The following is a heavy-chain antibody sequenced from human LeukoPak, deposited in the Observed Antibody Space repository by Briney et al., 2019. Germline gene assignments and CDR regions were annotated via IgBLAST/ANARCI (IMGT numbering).Heavy chain of an antibody. V-gene: IGHV3-30-3*01. CDR1: GFTFSSYA. Sequence: QPGGSLRLSCAASGFTFSSYAMHWVRQAPGKGLEWVAVISYDGSNKYYADSVKGRFTISRDNSKNTLYLQMNSLRAEDTAVYYCARDFRYNWNHYDAFDIWGQGTMVTVSS. CDR2: ISYDGSNK. J-gene: IGHJ3*02. D-gene: IGHD1-14*01. CDR3: ARDFRYNWNHYDAFDI.